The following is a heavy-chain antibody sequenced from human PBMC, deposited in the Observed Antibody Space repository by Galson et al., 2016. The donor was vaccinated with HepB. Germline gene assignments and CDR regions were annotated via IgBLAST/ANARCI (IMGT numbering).Heavy chain of an antibody. CDR1: GYTFTSYY. CDR3: ARESFPRPRGNGAHFQH. CDR2: INPTGGST. J-gene: IGHJ1*01. D-gene: IGHD3-10*01. V-gene: IGHV1-46*01. Sequence: SVKVSCKASGYTFTSYYIYWVRQAPGRGLEWVGVINPTGGSTDFAQRFQDRVTLTRDTFTGTVYMQMNTLRVEDTAMYYCARESFPRPRGNGAHFQHWGQGTLVTVSS.